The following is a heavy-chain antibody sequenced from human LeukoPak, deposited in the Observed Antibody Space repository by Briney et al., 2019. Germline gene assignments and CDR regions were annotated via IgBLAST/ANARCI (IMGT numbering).Heavy chain of an antibody. CDR1: GYTFTGLY. CDR3: ARGHCGSATCRRNWFDP. D-gene: IGHD2-2*01. J-gene: IGHJ5*02. CDR2: INPNSGDA. Sequence: ASVKVSCKASGYTFTGLYIHWLRQAPGQGLEWMGWINPNSGDANYAPKFQGRVTMTRDTSITTAYMELSSLRSDDTAVYYCARGHCGSATCRRNWFDPWGQGSLVTVSS. V-gene: IGHV1-2*02.